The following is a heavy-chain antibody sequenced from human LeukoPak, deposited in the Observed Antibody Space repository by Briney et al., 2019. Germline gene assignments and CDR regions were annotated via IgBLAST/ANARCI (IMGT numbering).Heavy chain of an antibody. D-gene: IGHD3-3*01. CDR3: ARGMGTGRFLEWPRYFDY. CDR1: GGSISSYY. J-gene: IGHJ4*02. Sequence: SETLSLTCTVSGGSISSYYWSWIRQPPGKGLEWIGYIYYSGSTNYNPSLKSRVTISVDTSKNQFSLKLSSVTAADTAVYYCARGMGTGRFLEWPRYFDYWGQGTLVTVSS. V-gene: IGHV4-59*12. CDR2: IYYSGST.